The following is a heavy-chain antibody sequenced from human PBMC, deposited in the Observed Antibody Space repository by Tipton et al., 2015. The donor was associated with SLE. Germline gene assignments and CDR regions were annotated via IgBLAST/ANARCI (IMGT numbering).Heavy chain of an antibody. CDR3: ARELRAGYFDY. CDR1: GGSFSGYY. CDR2: INHSGST. D-gene: IGHD3-10*01. Sequence: LRLSCAVYGGSFSGYYWSWIRQPLGKGLEWIGEINHSGSTNYNPSLKSRVTISVDTSKNQFSLKLSSVTAADTAVYYCARELRAGYFDYWGQGTLVTVSS. J-gene: IGHJ4*02. V-gene: IGHV4-34*01.